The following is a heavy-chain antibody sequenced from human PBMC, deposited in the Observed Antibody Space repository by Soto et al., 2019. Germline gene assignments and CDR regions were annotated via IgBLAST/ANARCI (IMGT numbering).Heavy chain of an antibody. Sequence: SETLSLTCAVSGGSISSGGYSWSWIRQPPGKGLEWIGYIYHSGSTYYNPSLKSRVTISVDRSKNQFSLKLSSVTAADTAVYYCARGVTTVTTVDYWGQGTLVTVSS. CDR2: IYHSGST. J-gene: IGHJ4*02. D-gene: IGHD4-17*01. V-gene: IGHV4-30-2*01. CDR3: ARGVTTVTTVDY. CDR1: GGSISSGGYS.